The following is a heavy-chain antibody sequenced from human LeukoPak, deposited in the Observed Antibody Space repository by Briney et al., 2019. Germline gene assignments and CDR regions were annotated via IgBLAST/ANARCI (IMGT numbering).Heavy chain of an antibody. CDR2: ISYDGSNK. CDR1: GFTFSSYA. Sequence: PGGSLRLSCTASGFTFSSYAMHWVRQAPGKGLEWVAVISYDGSNKYYADSVKGRFTISRDNSKNTLYLQMNSLRAEDTAVYYCAKADFWSGYYVYYYYMDVWGKGTTVTVSS. J-gene: IGHJ6*03. V-gene: IGHV3-30*04. D-gene: IGHD3-3*01. CDR3: AKADFWSGYYVYYYYMDV.